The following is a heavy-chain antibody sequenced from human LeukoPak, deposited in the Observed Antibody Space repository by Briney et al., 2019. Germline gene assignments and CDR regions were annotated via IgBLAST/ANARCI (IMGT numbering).Heavy chain of an antibody. CDR2: INWNGGST. Sequence: PGGSLRLSCAASGFTFDDYGMSWVRQAPGKGLEWVSGINWNGGSTGYADSVKGRFTISRDNAKNSLYLQMNSLRAEDTALYYCARNTAMVTPYYYYYMDVWGKGTTVTVSS. CDR3: ARNTAMVTPYYYYYMDV. J-gene: IGHJ6*03. CDR1: GFTFDDYG. V-gene: IGHV3-20*04. D-gene: IGHD5-18*01.